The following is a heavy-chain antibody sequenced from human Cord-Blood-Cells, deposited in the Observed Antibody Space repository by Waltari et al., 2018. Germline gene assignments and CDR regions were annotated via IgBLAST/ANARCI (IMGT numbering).Heavy chain of an antibody. Sequence: QVQLQQWGAGLLKPSETLSHTCAVYGGSFSGSYWGWIRQHQGKGLEWIGEINHSGSTNYNPSLKSRVTISVDTSKNQFSLKLSSGTAADTAVYYCARHATGATQDYWGQGTLVTVSS. CDR2: INHSGST. CDR1: GGSFSGSY. CDR3: ARHATGATQDY. D-gene: IGHD1-26*01. J-gene: IGHJ4*02. V-gene: IGHV4-34*01.